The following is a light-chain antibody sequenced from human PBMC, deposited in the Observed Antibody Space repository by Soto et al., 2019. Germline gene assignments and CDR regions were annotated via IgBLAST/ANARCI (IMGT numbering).Light chain of an antibody. V-gene: IGLV2-14*01. Sequence: QSFLTQPASVSGSPVQSITISCTGTSRDVCGYNYVSWYQQYPGKAPKLMIYGVTKRPSGFSNRFSGSKTGNTASLTISGLQAEDEAYYYCVSHRRGXSHVLGTGTKVXV. J-gene: IGLJ1*01. CDR1: SRDVCGYNY. CDR3: VSHRRGXSHV. CDR2: GVT.